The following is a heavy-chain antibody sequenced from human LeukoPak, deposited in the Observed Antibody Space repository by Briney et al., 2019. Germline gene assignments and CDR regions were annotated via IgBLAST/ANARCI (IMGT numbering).Heavy chain of an antibody. Sequence: ASVTVSCKASGYTFTSYGISWVRQAPGQGLEWMGWISAYNGNTNYAQKVQGRVTMTTDTSTSTAYMELRSLRSDDTAVYYCAVGSGYDSPSDYWGQGTLVTVSS. CDR1: GYTFTSYG. V-gene: IGHV1-18*01. J-gene: IGHJ4*02. CDR2: ISAYNGNT. D-gene: IGHD5-12*01. CDR3: AVGSGYDSPSDY.